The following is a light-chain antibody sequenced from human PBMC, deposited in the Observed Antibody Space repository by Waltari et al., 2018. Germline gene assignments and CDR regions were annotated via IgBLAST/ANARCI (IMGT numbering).Light chain of an antibody. Sequence: QSVLTQPPSVSGAPGHRVTISCTGSSSNIGAGYDVHWYQRLPGAAPKLLIYNSFNLPSGVPDRFSGSKSGMSASLAITGLQAEDEADYYCQSYDNRLYGTRVFGGGTKLTVL. CDR2: NSF. J-gene: IGLJ3*02. CDR1: SSNIGAGYD. CDR3: QSYDNRLYGTRV. V-gene: IGLV1-40*01.